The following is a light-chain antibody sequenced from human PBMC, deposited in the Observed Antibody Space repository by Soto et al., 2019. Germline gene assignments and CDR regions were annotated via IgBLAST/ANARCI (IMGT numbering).Light chain of an antibody. Sequence: QSALTQPPSVSGSPGQAVTISCTGTSTDFVSYNRFSWYQQPPATAPKLIIYEASKRPSRVPDRFSGYKSGKTAPLTISGLQAADEDDYYCGLYTSENTDVFGTGTKVTVL. J-gene: IGLJ1*01. CDR1: STDFVSYNR. CDR3: GLYTSENTDV. V-gene: IGLV2-18*01. CDR2: EAS.